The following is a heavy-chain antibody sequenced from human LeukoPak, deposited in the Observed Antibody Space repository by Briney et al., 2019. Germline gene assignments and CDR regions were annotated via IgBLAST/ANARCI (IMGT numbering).Heavy chain of an antibody. J-gene: IGHJ4*02. CDR2: IYTSGST. V-gene: IGHV4-61*02. D-gene: IGHD3-10*01. CDR3: TRSLYLWFGKFGAFDY. Sequence: SETLSLTCTVSGNSISSGDYYWSWIRQPAGKGLEWIGRIYTSGSTTYNPSLKSRVTISGDTSENQFSLRLSSMTAADTAVYYCTRSLYLWFGKFGAFDYWGQGTLVTASS. CDR1: GNSISSGDYY.